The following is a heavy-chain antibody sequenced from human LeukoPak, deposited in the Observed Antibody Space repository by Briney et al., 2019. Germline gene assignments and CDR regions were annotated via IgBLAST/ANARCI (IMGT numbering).Heavy chain of an antibody. D-gene: IGHD1-26*01. CDR1: GGSNSSSYYN. CDR3: ARDVGRGHYNWFDP. Sequence: PSETLSLTCTVSGGSNSSSYYNWGWIRQPPGKGLEWIGTIYYTGSTSYNPSLKSRVTISLDTSKTQFSLKLTSVTAADTAVYYCARDVGRGHYNWFDPWGQGTLVTVSS. CDR2: IYYTGST. J-gene: IGHJ5*02. V-gene: IGHV4-39*07.